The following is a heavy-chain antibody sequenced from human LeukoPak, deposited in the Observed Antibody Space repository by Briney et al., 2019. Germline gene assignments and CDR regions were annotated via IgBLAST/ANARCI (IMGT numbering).Heavy chain of an antibody. CDR1: GGTFSSYA. Sequence: SVKVSCKASGGTFSSYAISWVRQAPGQGLEWMGGIIPIFGTANYAQKFQGRVTITADESTSTAYMELSSLRSEDTAVYYCATGGGYCSSTSCPSGDYWGQGTLVTVSS. J-gene: IGHJ4*02. V-gene: IGHV1-69*13. CDR3: ATGGGYCSSTSCPSGDY. CDR2: IIPIFGTA. D-gene: IGHD2-2*01.